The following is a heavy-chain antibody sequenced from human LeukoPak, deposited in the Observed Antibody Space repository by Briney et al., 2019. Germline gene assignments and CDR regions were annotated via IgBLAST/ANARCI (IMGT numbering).Heavy chain of an antibody. CDR1: GFTFSSYA. CDR3: ARVATDGGGFDP. J-gene: IGHJ5*02. V-gene: IGHV3-30-3*01. CDR2: ISYDGSNK. Sequence: GGSLRLSCAASGFTFSSYAMHWVRQAPGKGLEWVAVISYDGSNKYYADSVKGRFTISRDNSKNTLYLQMNSLRAEDTAVYYCARVATDGGGFDPWGQGTLVTVSS. D-gene: IGHD3-16*01.